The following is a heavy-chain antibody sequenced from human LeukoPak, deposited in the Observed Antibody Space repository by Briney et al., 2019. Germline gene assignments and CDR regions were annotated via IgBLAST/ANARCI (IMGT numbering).Heavy chain of an antibody. D-gene: IGHD3-10*01. V-gene: IGHV1-18*01. J-gene: IGHJ4*02. CDR1: GYTFTSYG. CDR3: AREAKRYAGKITMVRGVSILGY. Sequence: GASVKVSCKASGYTFTSYGISWVRQAPGQGLEWMGWISAYNGNTNYAQKLQGRVTMTTDTSTSTAYMGLRSLRSDDTAVYYCAREAKRYAGKITMVRGVSILGYWGQGTLVTVSS. CDR2: ISAYNGNT.